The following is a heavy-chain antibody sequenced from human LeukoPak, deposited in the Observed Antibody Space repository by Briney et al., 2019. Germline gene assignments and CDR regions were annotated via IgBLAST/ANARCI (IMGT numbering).Heavy chain of an antibody. CDR2: ISTSGST. J-gene: IGHJ4*02. D-gene: IGHD6-6*01. CDR3: ARNEFRSYGLVHY. V-gene: IGHV4-4*07. CDR1: GDSMGNDY. Sequence: SSETLSLTCTVSGDSMGNDYWSWIRQSAGKGLEWIGRISTSGSTDYNPSPRSRVTMSVDTSRNQFSLTLTSMTAADTAVYYCARNEFRSYGLVHYWGQGTLVTVSS.